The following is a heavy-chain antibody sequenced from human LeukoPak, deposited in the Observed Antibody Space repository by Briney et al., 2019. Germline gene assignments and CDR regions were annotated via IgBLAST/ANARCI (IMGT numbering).Heavy chain of an antibody. Sequence: GGSLRLSCAASGFTFSSYWMNWVRQDPGKGLEWVASINHNGNVNYYVDSVKCRFTISRDNAKNSLYLQMSNLRAEDTAVYFCARGGGLDVWGQGATVTVSS. D-gene: IGHD3-16*01. CDR2: INHNGNVN. J-gene: IGHJ6*02. CDR1: GFTFSSYW. CDR3: ARGGGLDV. V-gene: IGHV3-7*03.